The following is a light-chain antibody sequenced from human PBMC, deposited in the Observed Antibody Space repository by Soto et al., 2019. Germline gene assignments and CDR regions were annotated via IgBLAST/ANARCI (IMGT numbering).Light chain of an antibody. V-gene: IGKV1-27*01. Sequence: DIQTTQSPSSLSASVGDRVTITCRATQGISNYLAWYQQKPRKVPKLLIYAASTLQSGVPSRFSGSGSGTDFTLTISSMQPEDDATYYCQRYISAPFTFGPGTNVDIK. J-gene: IGKJ3*01. CDR1: QGISNY. CDR3: QRYISAPFT. CDR2: AAS.